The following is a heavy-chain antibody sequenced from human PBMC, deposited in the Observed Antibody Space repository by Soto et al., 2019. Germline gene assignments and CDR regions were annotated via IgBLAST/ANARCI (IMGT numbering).Heavy chain of an antibody. D-gene: IGHD2-21*01. CDR2: ISGSGGST. V-gene: IGHV3-23*01. CDR1: GFTFSSYD. J-gene: IGHJ3*02. CDR3: ANATYSEGGAFDI. Sequence: EVQLLESGGGLVQPGGSLRLSCAASGFTFSSYDMSWVRQAPGRGLEWVSTISGSGGSTYYADSVKGRFTISRDNSKNTQYLQISSLRAEDPAVYYRANATYSEGGAFDIWCQGTMVTVSS.